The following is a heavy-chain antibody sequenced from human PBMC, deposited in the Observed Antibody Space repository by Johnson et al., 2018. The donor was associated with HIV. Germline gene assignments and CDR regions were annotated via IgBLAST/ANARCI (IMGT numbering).Heavy chain of an antibody. Sequence: VQLVESGGGLVQPGGSLRLSCAASGFTVSSNYMSWVRQAPGKGLEWVSVIYSGGSTYYADSVKGRFNISRDNSKNTLYLQMNSLRAEDTAVYYCARRIPMIVLADPKDGHDAFDIWGQGTMGTVSS. CDR1: GFTVSSNY. CDR2: IYSGGST. V-gene: IGHV3-66*01. J-gene: IGHJ3*02. CDR3: ARRIPMIVLADPKDGHDAFDI. D-gene: IGHD3-22*01.